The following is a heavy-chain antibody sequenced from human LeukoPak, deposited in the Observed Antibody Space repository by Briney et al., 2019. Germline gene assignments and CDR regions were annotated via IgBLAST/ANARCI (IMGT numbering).Heavy chain of an antibody. Sequence: GGSLRLSCAASGFNFSYYSMNWVRQAPGTGLECVSSISSSSSYISYTDSVKGRFTISRDKAKNSLYLQMNSLRAEDTAVYYCARDRNTYYDRAGMDVWGQGTTVTVSS. J-gene: IGHJ6*02. D-gene: IGHD3-22*01. CDR1: GFNFSYYS. CDR3: ARDRNTYYDRAGMDV. V-gene: IGHV3-21*01. CDR2: ISSSSSYI.